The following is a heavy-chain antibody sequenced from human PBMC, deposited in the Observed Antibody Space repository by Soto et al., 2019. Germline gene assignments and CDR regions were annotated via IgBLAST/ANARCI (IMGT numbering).Heavy chain of an antibody. Sequence: ASVKVSCKASGGTFSSYAISWVRQAPGQGLEWMGGIIPIFGTANYAQKFQGRVTITADESTSTAYMELSSLRSEDTAVYYCAREVDTAMVYDYWGQGTLVTVSS. D-gene: IGHD5-18*01. CDR3: AREVDTAMVYDY. CDR2: IIPIFGTA. CDR1: GGTFSSYA. V-gene: IGHV1-69*13. J-gene: IGHJ4*02.